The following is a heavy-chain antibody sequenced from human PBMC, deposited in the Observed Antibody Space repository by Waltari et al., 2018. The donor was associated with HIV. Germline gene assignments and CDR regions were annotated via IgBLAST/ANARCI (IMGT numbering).Heavy chain of an antibody. CDR3: ARDYDIVVVPAAIISYMDV. D-gene: IGHD2-2*02. CDR1: GYTFTGYY. V-gene: IGHV1-2*06. CDR2: INPNSGGT. J-gene: IGHJ6*03. Sequence: QVQLVQSGAEVKKPGASVKVSCKASGYTFTGYYMHWVRQAPGHGLEWMGRINPNSGGTNYAQKFQGRVTMTRDTSISTAYMELSRLRSDDTAVYYCARDYDIVVVPAAIISYMDVWGKGTTVTVSS.